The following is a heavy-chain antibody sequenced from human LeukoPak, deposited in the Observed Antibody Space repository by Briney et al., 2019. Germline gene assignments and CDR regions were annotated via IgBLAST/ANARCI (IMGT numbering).Heavy chain of an antibody. J-gene: IGHJ6*02. V-gene: IGHV3-74*01. Sequence: QTGGSLRLSCAASGFPFSSYWMHRVRQVPGKGLLWVSRINSDGSATIYADSVRGRFTISRDNAKNTLYLQMSGLRVEDTAVYHCASDSPYYGMDVWGQGTTVTVSS. CDR3: ASDSPYYGMDV. CDR2: INSDGSAT. CDR1: GFPFSSYW.